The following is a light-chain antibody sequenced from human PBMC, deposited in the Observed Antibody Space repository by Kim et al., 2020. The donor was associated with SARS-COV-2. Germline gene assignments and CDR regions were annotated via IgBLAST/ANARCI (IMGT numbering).Light chain of an antibody. Sequence: SVGDRVTITCRASQSISSYLNWYQQKPGKAPKLLIYAASSLQSGVPSRFSGSGSGTDFTLTISSLQPEDSATYNCQQSYKIPYTFGQGTKLEI. J-gene: IGKJ2*01. V-gene: IGKV1-39*01. CDR1: QSISSY. CDR2: AAS. CDR3: QQSYKIPYT.